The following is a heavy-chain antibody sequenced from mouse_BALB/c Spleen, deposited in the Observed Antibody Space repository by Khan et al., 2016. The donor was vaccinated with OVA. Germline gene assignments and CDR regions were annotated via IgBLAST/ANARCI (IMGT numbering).Heavy chain of an antibody. D-gene: IGHD1-1*01. CDR2: ISYSGRT. CDR3: ARGNYYGYAMDY. Sequence: EVQLQESGPGLVKPSQSLSLTCTVTGYSITSNYAWNWIRQFPGNKLEWMGYISYSGRTSYIPSLKSRISITRDTSKNQFFLQLNSVTTEDTATYCCARGNYYGYAMDYWGQGTSVTVSS. J-gene: IGHJ4*01. V-gene: IGHV3-2*02. CDR1: GYSITSNYA.